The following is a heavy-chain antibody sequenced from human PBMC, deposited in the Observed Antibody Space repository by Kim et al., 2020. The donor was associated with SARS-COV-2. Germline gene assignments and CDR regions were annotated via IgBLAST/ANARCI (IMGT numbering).Heavy chain of an antibody. J-gene: IGHJ5*02. CDR2: ISWNSGSI. CDR1: GFTFGDYA. Sequence: GGSLRLSCAASGFTFGDYAMHWVRQAPGKGLEWVSGISWNSGSIGYADSVKGRFTISRDNAKNSLYLQMNSLRAEDTALYYCAKETPSGSWYGGWFDPWGQGTLVTVSS. V-gene: IGHV3-9*01. D-gene: IGHD6-13*01. CDR3: AKETPSGSWYGGWFDP.